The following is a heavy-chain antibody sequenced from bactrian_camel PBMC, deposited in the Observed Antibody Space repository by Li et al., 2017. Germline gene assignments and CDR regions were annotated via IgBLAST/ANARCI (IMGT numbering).Heavy chain of an antibody. Sequence: HVQLVESGGGSVQAGGSLRLSCAAHGYTYTRDCVGWFCQAPGKTREEVAVYDTDGPTSYADSVKGRFTISEDTATNTVVLQMSNLKPDDTAMYYCAADERADDYVLCKDWSSADFEHWGQGTQVTVS. D-gene: IGHD4*01. V-gene: IGHV3S53*01. CDR2: YDTDGPT. CDR3: AADERADDYVLCKDWSSADFEH. CDR1: GYTYTRDC. J-gene: IGHJ4*01.